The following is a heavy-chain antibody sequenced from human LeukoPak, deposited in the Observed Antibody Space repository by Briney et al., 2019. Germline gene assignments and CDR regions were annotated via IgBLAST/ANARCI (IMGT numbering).Heavy chain of an antibody. Sequence: GGSLRLSCAASGFTLSSYSMNWVRKAPGKGLEWVSSISSSSSYIYYADSVKGRFTISRDNAKNSLYLQLNSLRAEDTALYYCARDNPPDYWGQGTLVTVSS. CDR3: ARDNPPDY. CDR1: GFTLSSYS. J-gene: IGHJ4*02. CDR2: ISSSSSYI. V-gene: IGHV3-21*04.